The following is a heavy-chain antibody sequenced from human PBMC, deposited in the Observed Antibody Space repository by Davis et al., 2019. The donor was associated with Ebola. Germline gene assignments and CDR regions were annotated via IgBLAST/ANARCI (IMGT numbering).Heavy chain of an antibody. CDR3: ARDEKASSWSYNWFDP. CDR1: GYIFTSYA. V-gene: IGHV1-3*01. J-gene: IGHJ5*02. Sequence: AASVKVSCKASGYIFTSYAMHWVRQAPGQRLEWMGWINAGNGNTKYSQKFRDRVTITRDTSAGTSYMELRSLRSDDTAVYYCARDEKASSWSYNWFDPWGQGTLVTVSS. D-gene: IGHD6-13*01. CDR2: INAGNGNT.